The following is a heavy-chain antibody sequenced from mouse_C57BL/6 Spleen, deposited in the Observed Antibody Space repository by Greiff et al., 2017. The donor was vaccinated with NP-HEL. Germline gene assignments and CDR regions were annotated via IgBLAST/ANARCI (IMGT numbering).Heavy chain of an antibody. J-gene: IGHJ4*01. CDR2: IDPETGGT. CDR1: GYTFTDYE. Sequence: QVQLQQSGAELVRPGASVTLSCKASGYTFTDYEMHWVKQTPVHGLEWIGAIDPETGGTAYNQKFKGKAILTADKSSSTASMELRSLTSEDSAVYYCTITTVVAGAMDYWGQGTSVTVSS. CDR3: TITTVVAGAMDY. V-gene: IGHV1-15*01. D-gene: IGHD1-1*01.